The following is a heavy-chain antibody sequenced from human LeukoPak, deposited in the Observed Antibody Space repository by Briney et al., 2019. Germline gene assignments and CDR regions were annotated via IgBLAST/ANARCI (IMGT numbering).Heavy chain of an antibody. CDR2: MNPYSGDR. CDR1: GYTFTSFH. Sequence: ASVKVSCKTSGYTFTSFHINWVRQATGQGLEWMGWMNPYSGDRGYAQKFQGRVSITSDTSISTAYMELSSPRSDDTAVYYCAFVVVVAASDYWGQGTLVTVSS. D-gene: IGHD2-15*01. V-gene: IGHV1-8*03. J-gene: IGHJ4*02. CDR3: AFVVVVAASDY.